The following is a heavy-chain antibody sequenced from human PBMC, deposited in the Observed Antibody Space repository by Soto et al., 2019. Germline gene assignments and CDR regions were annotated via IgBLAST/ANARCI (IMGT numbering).Heavy chain of an antibody. CDR2: ISYDGSNK. CDR3: AKDGGGSYPFYY. CDR1: GFTFSSYG. Sequence: QVQLVESGGGVVQPGRSLRLSCAASGFTFSSYGMHWVRQAPGEGLEWVAVISYDGSNKYYADSVKGRFTISRDNSKNTLYLQMNSLRAEDTAVYFCAKDGGGSYPFYYWGKGTLVTVSS. V-gene: IGHV3-30*18. J-gene: IGHJ4*02. D-gene: IGHD3-16*02.